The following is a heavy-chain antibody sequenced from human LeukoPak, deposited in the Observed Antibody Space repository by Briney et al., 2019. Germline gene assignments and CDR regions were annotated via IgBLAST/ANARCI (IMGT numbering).Heavy chain of an antibody. CDR3: AKDSSSGWYV. V-gene: IGHV3-73*01. J-gene: IGHJ4*02. D-gene: IGHD6-19*01. CDR2: IRTRKNNYAT. CDR1: GFMFSGSA. Sequence: GGSLRLSCATSGFMFSGSATHWVRQASGKGLEWIGRIRTRKNNYATAYGASVTGRFIISRDDSKKTTDLQMNSLRAEDTAVYYCAKDSSSGWYVWGQGTLVTVSS.